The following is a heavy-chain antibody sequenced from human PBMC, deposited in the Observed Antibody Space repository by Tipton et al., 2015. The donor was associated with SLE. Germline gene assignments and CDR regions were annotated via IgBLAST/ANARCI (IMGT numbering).Heavy chain of an antibody. V-gene: IGHV1-18*01. CDR2: VSAYNGDT. CDR3: ARDGSGDSSDPRWDGMDV. D-gene: IGHD3-22*01. J-gene: IGHJ6*02. Sequence: QVQLVQSGPEVKKPGASVKVSCKASGYSFTSYGISWVRQAPGQGLEWMGWVSAYNGDTNYPQKLQGRVTMTTDTSTSTAYMELRSLTSDDTAVYYCARDGSGDSSDPRWDGMDVWGQGTTVTVSS. CDR1: GYSFTSYG.